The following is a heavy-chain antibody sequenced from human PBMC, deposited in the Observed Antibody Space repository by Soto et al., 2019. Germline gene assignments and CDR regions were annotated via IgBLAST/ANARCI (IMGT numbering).Heavy chain of an antibody. D-gene: IGHD2-2*01. J-gene: IGHJ5*02. Sequence: EVQLVESGGGLVQPGGSLRLSCAASGFTFSNYWMHWVRRAPGKGLVWVSRINIDGITTTYADSVKGRFSISRDNAKNTLYLQMNSRRADDTAVYYCAREREYQLLYNWFDPWGQGTLVTVSS. V-gene: IGHV3-74*01. CDR2: INIDGITT. CDR1: GFTFSNYW. CDR3: AREREYQLLYNWFDP.